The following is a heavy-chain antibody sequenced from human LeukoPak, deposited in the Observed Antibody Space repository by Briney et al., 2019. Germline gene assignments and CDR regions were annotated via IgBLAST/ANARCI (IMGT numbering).Heavy chain of an antibody. V-gene: IGHV4-59*01. CDR2: ISYSGST. CDR1: GGSISPYY. J-gene: IGHJ4*02. D-gene: IGHD4/OR15-4a*01. Sequence: PSETPSLTCTVSGGSISPYYWSWVRQPPGKGLEWIGHISYSGSTNYNPSLKSRVTISVDTSKNQFSLKLSSVTAADTAVYYCASSAVPSVLTRFDYWGQGTLVTVSS. CDR3: ASSAVPSVLTRFDY.